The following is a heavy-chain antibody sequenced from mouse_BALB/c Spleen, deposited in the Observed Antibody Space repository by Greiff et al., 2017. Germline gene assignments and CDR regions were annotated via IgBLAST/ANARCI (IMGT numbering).Heavy chain of an antibody. V-gene: IGHV1S127*01. CDR3: TRSREYGNYDYYAMDY. D-gene: IGHD2-10*02. CDR2: IDPSDSYT. J-gene: IGHJ4*01. CDR1: GYTFTSYW. Sequence: VQLQQPGAELVKPGASVKMSCKASGYTFTSYWMHWVKQRPGQGLEWIGVIDPSDSYTSYNQKFKGKATLTVDTSSSTAYMQLSSLTSEDSAVYYCTRSREYGNYDYYAMDYWGQGTSVTVSS.